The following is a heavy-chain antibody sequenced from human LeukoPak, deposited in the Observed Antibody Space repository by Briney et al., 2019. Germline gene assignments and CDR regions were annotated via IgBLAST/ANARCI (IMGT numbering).Heavy chain of an antibody. Sequence: GESLQISCKGSGYSFGSTWITWVRQMPGKGLEWIGRTHPYDSYIKYSPSFQGLVTLSADKSISTAFLQWSSLKASDSAIYYCARHSNSDAFDFWGQGTLVTVSS. D-gene: IGHD2-21*01. CDR3: ARHSNSDAFDF. CDR2: THPYDSYI. V-gene: IGHV5-10-1*01. CDR1: GYSFGSTW. J-gene: IGHJ3*01.